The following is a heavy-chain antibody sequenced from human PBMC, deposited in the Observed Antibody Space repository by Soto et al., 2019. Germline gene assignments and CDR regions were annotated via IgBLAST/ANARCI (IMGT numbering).Heavy chain of an antibody. CDR2: IYYSGST. CDR1: GGSISSNSYY. CDR3: ASPKIAFYNWFDP. D-gene: IGHD3-3*02. V-gene: IGHV4-39*01. J-gene: IGHJ5*02. Sequence: SETLSLTCTVSGGSISSNSYYWGWIRQPPGKGLEWIGSIYYSGSTYYNPSLKSRVTISVDTSKNQFSLKLSSVTAADTAVYYCASPKIAFYNWFDPWGQGTLVTVSS.